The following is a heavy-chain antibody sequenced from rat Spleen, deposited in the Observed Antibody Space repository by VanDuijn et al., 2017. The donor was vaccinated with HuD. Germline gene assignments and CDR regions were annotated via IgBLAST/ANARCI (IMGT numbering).Heavy chain of an antibody. Sequence: QVQLKESGPGLVQPSQTLSLTCTVAGFSLTSYNVHWVRQPPGKGLEWMGVIWNTGGTQYNSALKSRLSISRDTSKNQVFLKMNSLQTDDTGTYYCTRAREGLGTPDYWGQGVMVTVSS. CDR3: TRAREGLGTPDY. CDR2: IWNTGGT. CDR1: GFSLTSYN. D-gene: IGHD5-1*01. J-gene: IGHJ2*01. V-gene: IGHV2-41*01.